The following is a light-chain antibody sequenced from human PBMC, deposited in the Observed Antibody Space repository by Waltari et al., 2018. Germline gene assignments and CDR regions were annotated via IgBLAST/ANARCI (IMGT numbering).Light chain of an antibody. CDR2: GAS. CDR1: QSVSSN. CDR3: QQYNNWPRHT. Sequence: EIVMTQSPATLSVSPGERATLSCRASQSVSSNLAWYQQKPGQAPRRLIYGASTRATGIPARFSGSGSGTEFTLTISSLQSEDFAVYYCQQYNNWPRHTFGQGTKLEIK. V-gene: IGKV3-15*01. J-gene: IGKJ2*01.